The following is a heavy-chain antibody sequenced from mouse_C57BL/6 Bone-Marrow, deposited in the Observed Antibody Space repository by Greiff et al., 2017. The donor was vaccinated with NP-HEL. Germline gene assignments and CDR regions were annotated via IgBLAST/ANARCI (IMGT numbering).Heavy chain of an antibody. Sequence: VQLKESGPGLVKPSQSLSLTCSVTGYSITSGYYWNWIRQFPGNKLEWMGYISYDGSNNYNPSLKNRISITRDTSKNQFFLKLNSVTTEDTATYYCARGDYDYDERRYWYFDVWGTGTTVTVSS. V-gene: IGHV3-6*01. D-gene: IGHD2-4*01. J-gene: IGHJ1*03. CDR1: GYSITSGYY. CDR2: ISYDGSN. CDR3: ARGDYDYDERRYWYFDV.